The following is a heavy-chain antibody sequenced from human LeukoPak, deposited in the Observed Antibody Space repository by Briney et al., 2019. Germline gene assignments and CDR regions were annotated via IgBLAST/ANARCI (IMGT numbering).Heavy chain of an antibody. CDR3: ARDPSQLVFDY. D-gene: IGHD5-24*01. CDR2: IIPILGIA. Sequence: SVTVSCKASGGTFSSYAISWVRQAPGQGLEWMGRIIPILGIANYAQKFQGRVTITADKYTSTAYMELSSLRSEDTAVYYCARDPSQLVFDYWGQGTLVTVSS. V-gene: IGHV1-69*04. J-gene: IGHJ4*02. CDR1: GGTFSSYA.